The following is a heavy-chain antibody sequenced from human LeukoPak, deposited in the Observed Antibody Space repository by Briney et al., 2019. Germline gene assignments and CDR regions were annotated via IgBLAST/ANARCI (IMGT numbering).Heavy chain of an antibody. CDR3: AKGAEIDH. CDR2: MTGPADTT. CDR1: GFTFSNYA. V-gene: IGHV3-23*01. Sequence: GGSLRLSCAASGFTFSNYAVSWVRQAPGKGLEWVSAMTGPADTTYYAESVKGRFTISRDYSKSMVYLQMTSLRVEDTAIYYCAKGAEIDHWGQGTLVTVSS. J-gene: IGHJ4*02.